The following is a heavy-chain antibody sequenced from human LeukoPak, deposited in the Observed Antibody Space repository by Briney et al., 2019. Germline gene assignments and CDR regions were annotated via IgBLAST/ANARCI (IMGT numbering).Heavy chain of an antibody. V-gene: IGHV3-21*01. D-gene: IGHD2-2*02. J-gene: IGHJ6*02. CDR3: ARDLVPAAILGWDYYYYYGMDV. CDR2: ISSSSSYI. Sequence: GGSLRLSCAASGFTFSSYSMNWVRQALGKGLEWVSSISSSSSYIYYADSVKGRFTISRDNAKNSLYLQMNSLRAEDTAVYYCARDLVPAAILGWDYYYYYGMDVWGQGTTATVSS. CDR1: GFTFSSYS.